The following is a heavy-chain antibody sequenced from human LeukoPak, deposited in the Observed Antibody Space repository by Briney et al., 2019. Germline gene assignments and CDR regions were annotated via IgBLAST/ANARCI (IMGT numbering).Heavy chain of an antibody. Sequence: HPGGSLRLSCAASGFTFDDYAMHWVRQAPGKGLEWVSGISWNSGSIGYADSVKGRFTISRDNAKNSLYLQMSSLRAEDTALYYCAKDKDYDSSGYLGYWGQGTLVTVSS. J-gene: IGHJ4*02. CDR1: GFTFDDYA. D-gene: IGHD3-22*01. CDR2: ISWNSGSI. CDR3: AKDKDYDSSGYLGY. V-gene: IGHV3-9*01.